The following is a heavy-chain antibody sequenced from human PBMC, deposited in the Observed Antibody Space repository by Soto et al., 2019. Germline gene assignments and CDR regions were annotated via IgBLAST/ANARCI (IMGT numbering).Heavy chain of an antibody. V-gene: IGHV1-69*13. CDR3: ATLRGYDILTAPPRVHPYYLDD. D-gene: IGHD3-9*01. Sequence: ASVKVSCKASGGTFISYAISWVRQAPGQGLEWMGGIIPIFGTANYAQKFQGRVTITADESTSTAYMERSSLRSEDTAVYYFATLRGYDILTAPPRVHPYYLDDWGQGTRV. J-gene: IGHJ4*02. CDR2: IIPIFGTA. CDR1: GGTFISYA.